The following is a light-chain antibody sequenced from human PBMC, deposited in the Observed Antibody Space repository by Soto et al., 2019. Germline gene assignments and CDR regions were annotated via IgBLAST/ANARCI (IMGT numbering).Light chain of an antibody. CDR3: QQYGSSPIP. CDR2: GAS. Sequence: EIVMTQSPVTLSVSPGERATLSCRASQSVRSNLAWYQQKPGQAPRLLIYGASSRATGIPDRFSGSGSGTDFTLTISRLEPEEFAVYYCQQYGSSPIPFGQGTRLEIK. J-gene: IGKJ5*01. CDR1: QSVRSN. V-gene: IGKV3-20*01.